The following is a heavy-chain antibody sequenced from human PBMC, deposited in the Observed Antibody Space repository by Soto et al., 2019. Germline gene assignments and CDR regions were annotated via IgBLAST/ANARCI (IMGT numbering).Heavy chain of an antibody. Sequence: GSLRLSSAASGFTFSSFGMHWVRQAPGKGLEWVAVIWYDGSNKYYADSVKGRFTISRDNSKNTLYLQMNSLRAEDTAVYYCARGASIGYCTNGVCYTGIFDYWGQGTLVTVSS. J-gene: IGHJ4*02. CDR1: GFTFSSFG. V-gene: IGHV3-33*08. D-gene: IGHD2-8*01. CDR2: IWYDGSNK. CDR3: ARGASIGYCTNGVCYTGIFDY.